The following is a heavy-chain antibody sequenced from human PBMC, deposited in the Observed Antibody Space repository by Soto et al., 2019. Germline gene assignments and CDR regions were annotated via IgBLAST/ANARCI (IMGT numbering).Heavy chain of an antibody. Sequence: ASVKVSCKASGGTFSSYTISWVRQAPGQGLEWMGWMNPNSGNTGYAQKFQGRVTMTRNTSISTAYMELSSLRSEDTAVYYCARDSGSTSWSYYYYYMDVWGKGTTVTVSS. CDR3: ARDSGSTSWSYYYYYMDV. V-gene: IGHV1-8*02. CDR1: GGTFSSYT. D-gene: IGHD2-2*01. CDR2: MNPNSGNT. J-gene: IGHJ6*03.